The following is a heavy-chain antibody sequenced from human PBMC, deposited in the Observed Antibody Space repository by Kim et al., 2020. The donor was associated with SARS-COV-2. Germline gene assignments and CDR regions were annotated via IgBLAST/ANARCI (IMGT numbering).Heavy chain of an antibody. Sequence: SETLSLTCTVSGGSTSSSSYYWGWIRQPPGKGLEWIGSIYYSGSTYYNPSLKSRVTISVDTSKNQFSLKLSSVTAADTAVYYCARDLGGRSSSWFGDGM. V-gene: IGHV4-39*07. J-gene: IGHJ6*01. D-gene: IGHD6-13*01. CDR2: IYYSGST. CDR1: GGSTSSSSYY. CDR3: ARDLGGRSSSWFGDGM.